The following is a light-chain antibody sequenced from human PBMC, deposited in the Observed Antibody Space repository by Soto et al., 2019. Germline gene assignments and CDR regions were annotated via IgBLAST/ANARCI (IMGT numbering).Light chain of an antibody. Sequence: QSALTPPPSVSGAPGQSVTISCTGTSSDVGSYNRVSWYQQPPGTAPKLMIYEVSNRPSGVPDRFSGSKSGNTASLTISGLQAEDEADYYCSSYTSSSTPLYVFGTGTKVTVL. V-gene: IGLV2-18*02. J-gene: IGLJ1*01. CDR3: SSYTSSSTPLYV. CDR1: SSDVGSYNR. CDR2: EVS.